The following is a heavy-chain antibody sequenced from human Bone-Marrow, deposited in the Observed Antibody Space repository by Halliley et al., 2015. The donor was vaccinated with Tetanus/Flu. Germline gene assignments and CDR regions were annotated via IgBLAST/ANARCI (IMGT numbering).Heavy chain of an antibody. CDR1: GASVSSDSHC. V-gene: IGHV4-61*01. J-gene: IGHJ4*02. Sequence: LRLSCTVSGASVSSDSHCWSWIRQPPGKGLEWIGYFYRSGSTDYNPSLKSQVTMSVDTSKNQFSLKLTSVTAADTAVYYCARNLQTGETDSWGQGSLVTVSS. CDR3: ARNLQTGETDS. D-gene: IGHD3-16*01. CDR2: FYRSGST.